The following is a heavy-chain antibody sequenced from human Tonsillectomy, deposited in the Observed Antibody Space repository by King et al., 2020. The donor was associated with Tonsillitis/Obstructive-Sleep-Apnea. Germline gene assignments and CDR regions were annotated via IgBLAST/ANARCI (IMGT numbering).Heavy chain of an antibody. Sequence: VQLQESGPGLVKPSGTLSLTCAVSGGSISSSNWWSWVRQPPGKGLEWIGEIYHSGSTNYNPCLKSRVTISVDKSKNQFSLKLSSVTAADTAVYYCAGNGYCSGGSCYDFDYWGQGTLVTVSS. CDR2: IYHSGST. CDR3: AGNGYCSGGSCYDFDY. CDR1: GGSISSSNW. V-gene: IGHV4-4*02. D-gene: IGHD2-15*01. J-gene: IGHJ4*02.